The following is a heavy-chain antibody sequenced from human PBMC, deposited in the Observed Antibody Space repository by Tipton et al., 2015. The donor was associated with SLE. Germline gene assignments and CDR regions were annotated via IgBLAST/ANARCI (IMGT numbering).Heavy chain of an antibody. D-gene: IGHD1-26*01. CDR1: GFIFSNYG. V-gene: IGHV3-33*03. J-gene: IGHJ2*01. CDR2: IWYDGSSK. Sequence: SLRLSCAASGFIFSNYGMHWVRQAPGKGLEWVALIWYDGSSKYYADSVKGRFTISRDNSKNTLYLQMNSLGAEDTAAYYCAKEVSLGATGYFDLWGRGTLVTVSS. CDR3: AKEVSLGATGYFDL.